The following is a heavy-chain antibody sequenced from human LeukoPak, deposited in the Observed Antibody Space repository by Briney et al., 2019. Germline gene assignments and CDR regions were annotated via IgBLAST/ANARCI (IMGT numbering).Heavy chain of an antibody. CDR1: GGTFSSYA. CDR3: ARSSDQQLASAYYYYGMDV. CDR2: IIPIFGTA. D-gene: IGHD6-13*01. V-gene: IGHV1-69*13. J-gene: IGHJ6*02. Sequence: ASVKASCKASGGTFSSYAISWVRQAPGQGLEWMGGIIPIFGTANYAQKFQGRVTITADESTSTAYMELSSLRSEDTAVYYCARSSDQQLASAYYYYGMDVWGQGTTVTVSS.